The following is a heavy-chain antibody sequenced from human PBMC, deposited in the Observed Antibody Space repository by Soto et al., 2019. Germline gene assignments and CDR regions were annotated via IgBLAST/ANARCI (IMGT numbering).Heavy chain of an antibody. V-gene: IGHV5-51*01. J-gene: IGHJ6*02. CDR2: IYPGDSDT. Sequence: PGESVKISFKGSGYSFTSYWIGWARQMPGKGLEWMGIIYPGDSDTRYSPSFQGQVTISADKSISTAYLQWSSLKASDTAMYYCARHQLVRHYYYYYGMDVWGQGTTVTVSS. D-gene: IGHD6-6*01. CDR1: GYSFTSYW. CDR3: ARHQLVRHYYYYYGMDV.